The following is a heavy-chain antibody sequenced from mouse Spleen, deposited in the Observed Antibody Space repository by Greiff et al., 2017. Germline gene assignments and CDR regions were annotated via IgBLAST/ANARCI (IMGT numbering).Heavy chain of an antibody. V-gene: IGHV5-4*01. Sequence: DVHLVESGGGLVKPGGSLKLSCAASGFTFSSYAMSWVRQTPEKRLEWVATISDGGSYTYYPDNVKGRFTISRDNAKNNLYLQMSHLKSEDTAMYYCARDLDYGFSYWYFDVWGTGTTVTVSS. D-gene: IGHD1-1*01. CDR2: ISDGGSYT. CDR1: GFTFSSYA. CDR3: ARDLDYGFSYWYFDV. J-gene: IGHJ1*03.